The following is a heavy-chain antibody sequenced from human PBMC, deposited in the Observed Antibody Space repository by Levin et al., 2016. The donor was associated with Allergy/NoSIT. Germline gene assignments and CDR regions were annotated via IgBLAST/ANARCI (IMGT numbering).Heavy chain of an antibody. Sequence: SETLSLTCTVSGGSISSYFWSWIRQPPGKGLEWIGYISYSGSTDYNPSLKSRVTISLDTSKNQFSLKLSSVTAADTAIYYCARRGWGAVTTLDYWGQGTLVTVSS. CDR1: GGSISSYF. CDR3: ARRGWGAVTTLDY. D-gene: IGHD4-17*01. V-gene: IGHV4-59*08. J-gene: IGHJ4*02. CDR2: ISYSGST.